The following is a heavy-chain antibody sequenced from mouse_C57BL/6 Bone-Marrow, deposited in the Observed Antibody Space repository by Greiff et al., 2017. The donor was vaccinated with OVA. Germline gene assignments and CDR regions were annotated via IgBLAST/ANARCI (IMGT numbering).Heavy chain of an antibody. Sequence: VKLQESGAELVKPGASVKISCKASGYAFSSYWMNWVKQRPGKGLEWIGQIYPGDGDTNYNGKFKGKATLTADKSSSTAYMQLSSLTSEDSEVYFCARLLSGAMDYWGQGTSVTVSA. CDR2: IYPGDGDT. D-gene: IGHD3-1*01. CDR1: GYAFSSYW. J-gene: IGHJ4*01. CDR3: ARLLSGAMDY. V-gene: IGHV1-80*01.